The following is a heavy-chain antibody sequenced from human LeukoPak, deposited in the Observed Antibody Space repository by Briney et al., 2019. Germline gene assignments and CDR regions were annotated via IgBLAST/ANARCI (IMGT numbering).Heavy chain of an antibody. CDR3: ARAQYSSGWRYYYYYYYMDV. Sequence: GGSLRLSCAASGFAFSSYAMSWVRQAPGKGLEWVANIKQDGSEKYYVDSVKGRFTISRDNAKNTLYLQMNSLRAEDTAVYYCARAQYSSGWRYYYYYYYMDVWGKGTTVTVSS. CDR2: IKQDGSEK. D-gene: IGHD6-19*01. CDR1: GFAFSSYA. J-gene: IGHJ6*03. V-gene: IGHV3-7*01.